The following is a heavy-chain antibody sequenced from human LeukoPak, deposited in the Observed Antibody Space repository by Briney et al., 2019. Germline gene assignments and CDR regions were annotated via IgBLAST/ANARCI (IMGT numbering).Heavy chain of an antibody. CDR1: GFTFSGST. J-gene: IGHJ4*02. V-gene: IGHV3-73*01. D-gene: IGHD4-17*01. CDR2: IKSKANNYAT. Sequence: GGSLKLSCAASGFTFSGSTMHWVRQASGKGLEWVGRIKSKANNYATAYAASVKGRFIISRDDSKNTAYLQMNSLKTEDTALYYCTAIGDSDYWGQGTLVTVSS. CDR3: TAIGDSDY.